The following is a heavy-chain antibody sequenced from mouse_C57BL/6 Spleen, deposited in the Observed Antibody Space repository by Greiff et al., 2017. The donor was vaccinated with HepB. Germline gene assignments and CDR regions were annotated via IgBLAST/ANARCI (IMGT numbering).Heavy chain of an antibody. J-gene: IGHJ4*01. CDR2: IRNKANNHAT. CDR3: TRSDYYGNPYAMDY. D-gene: IGHD2-1*01. CDR1: GFTFSDAW. Sequence: EVQGVESGGGLVQPGGSMKLSCAASGFTFSDAWMDWVRQSPEKGLEWVAEIRNKANNHATYYAESVKGRFTISRDDSKSSVYLQMNSLRAEDTGIYYCTRSDYYGNPYAMDYWGQGTSVTVSS. V-gene: IGHV6-6*01.